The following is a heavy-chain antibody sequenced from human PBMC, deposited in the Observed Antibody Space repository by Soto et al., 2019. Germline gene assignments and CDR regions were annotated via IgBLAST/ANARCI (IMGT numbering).Heavy chain of an antibody. V-gene: IGHV3-7*04. D-gene: IGHD1-26*01. Sequence: EVQLVESGGGLVQPGGSLRLSCAASGFTFNSYWMTWVRQAPGKGLEWVANIKQDGSEKYYVDSVKGRFTISRDNAKNALYLKMNSLRAEDTAVYYCERGWGLEPWGQGALVTVSS. CDR1: GFTFNSYW. CDR2: IKQDGSEK. J-gene: IGHJ5*02. CDR3: ERGWGLEP.